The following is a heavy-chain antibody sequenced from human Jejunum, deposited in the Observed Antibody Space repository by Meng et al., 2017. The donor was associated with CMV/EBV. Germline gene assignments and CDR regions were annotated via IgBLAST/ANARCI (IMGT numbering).Heavy chain of an antibody. V-gene: IGHV3-72*01. CDR3: ARDLSRGISYETGS. J-gene: IGHJ5*02. CDR1: GFIFSDQH. D-gene: IGHD3-16*01. CDR2: IRNRAESYTT. Sequence: GFIFSDQHMDWVRQAPGKGLEWVGRIRNRAESYTTDYAVSVRGRFIISRDDSRNSLYLQMNNLETEDTAVYYCARDLSRGISYETGSWGQGTLVTVSS.